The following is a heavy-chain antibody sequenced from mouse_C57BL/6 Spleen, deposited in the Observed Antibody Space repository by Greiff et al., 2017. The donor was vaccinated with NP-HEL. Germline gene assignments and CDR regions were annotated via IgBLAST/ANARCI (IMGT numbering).Heavy chain of an antibody. CDR1: GYTFTSYW. CDR3: ARLTTVVAPGYFDV. J-gene: IGHJ1*03. Sequence: QVHVKQPGAELVMPGASVKLSCKASGYTFTSYWMHWVKQRPGQGLEWIGEIDPSDSYTNYNQKFKGKSTLTVDKSSSTAYMQLSSLTSEDSAVYYCARLTTVVAPGYFDVWGTGTTVTVSS. CDR2: IDPSDSYT. V-gene: IGHV1-69*01. D-gene: IGHD1-1*01.